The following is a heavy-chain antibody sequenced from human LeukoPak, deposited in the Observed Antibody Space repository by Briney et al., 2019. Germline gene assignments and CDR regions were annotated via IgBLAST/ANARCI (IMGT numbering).Heavy chain of an antibody. Sequence: PSETLSLTCTVSGGSISSGDYYWSWIRQPPGKGLEWIGYIYYSGSTYNNPSLKSRVTISVDTSKNQFSLKLSSVTAADTAVYYCARGGLQYRAEYFQHWGQGTLVTVSS. D-gene: IGHD4-11*01. CDR1: GGSISSGDYY. CDR2: IYYSGST. J-gene: IGHJ1*01. CDR3: ARGGLQYRAEYFQH. V-gene: IGHV4-30-4*08.